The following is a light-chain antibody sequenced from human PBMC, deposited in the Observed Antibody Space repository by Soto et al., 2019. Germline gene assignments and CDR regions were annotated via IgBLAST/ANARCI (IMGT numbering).Light chain of an antibody. V-gene: IGLV1-44*01. J-gene: IGLJ1*01. CDR3: AAWDDSLNGYV. CDR1: SSNIGSKT. Sequence: QAVVTQPPSASGTPGQRVTVPCSGSSSNIGSKTVNWYQHLPGTAPKLLIYSDNQRPSEVPDRFSGSKSGTSASLAISGLQSEDEADYYCAAWDDSLNGYVFGTGTKLTVL. CDR2: SDN.